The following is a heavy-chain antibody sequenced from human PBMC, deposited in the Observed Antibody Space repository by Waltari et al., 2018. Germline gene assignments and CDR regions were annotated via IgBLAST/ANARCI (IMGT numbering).Heavy chain of an antibody. V-gene: IGHV4-4*02. CDR1: GDSMSGNSW. CDR2: VHRSGRT. D-gene: IGHD2-15*01. J-gene: IGHJ4*02. CDR3: ARDLGRGLFLDS. Sequence: QLQLQESGPGLVKPSGTLSLTCVVSGDSMSGNSWWSWVRQSPDQGLEWIGQVHRSGRTNYNPSLASRAIVSLDTAMNRFSLRILSATAADTAVYYCARDLGRGLFLDSWGQGTLVTVSP.